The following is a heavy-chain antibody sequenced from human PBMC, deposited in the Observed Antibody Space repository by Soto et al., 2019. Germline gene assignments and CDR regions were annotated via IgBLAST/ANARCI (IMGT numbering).Heavy chain of an antibody. J-gene: IGHJ6*04. D-gene: IGHD3-3*01. CDR2: ISYDGSNK. CDR3: ARVGRITIFGVVPSQVGLDV. V-gene: IGHV3-30-3*01. CDR1: GFTFSSYA. Sequence: RLSCAASGFTFSSYAMHWVRQAPGKGLEWVAVISYDGSNKYYADSVKGRFTISRDNSKNTLYLQMNSLRAEDTAVYYCARVGRITIFGVVPSQVGLDVCGEGTTVTVYS.